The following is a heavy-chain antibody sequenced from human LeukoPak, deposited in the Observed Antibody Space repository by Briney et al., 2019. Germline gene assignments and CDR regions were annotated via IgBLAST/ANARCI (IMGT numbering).Heavy chain of an antibody. CDR2: INSDGSST. V-gene: IGHV3-74*01. CDR3: ARAGNNVRVVY. Sequence: GGSLRLSCAASGFTFSSYWMHWVRQAPGKGLVWVSRINSDGSSTSYADSAKGRFTISRDNAKNTLYLQMNSLRAEDTAVYYCARAGNNVRVVYWGQGTLVTVSS. D-gene: IGHD3-10*01. CDR1: GFTFSSYW. J-gene: IGHJ4*02.